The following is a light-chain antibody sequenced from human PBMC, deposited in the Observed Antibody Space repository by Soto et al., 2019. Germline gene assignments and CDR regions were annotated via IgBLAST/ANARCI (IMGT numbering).Light chain of an antibody. CDR2: EVS. Sequence: QSALTQPASVSGSPGQSITISCTGTSSDVGSYNYVSWCQQHPGKAPKLMIYEVSSRPSGVSNRSSGSKSANTASLTISGLQAEDEADYYCSSYRNSATPFVFGTGTKVTVL. CDR1: SSDVGSYNY. J-gene: IGLJ1*01. V-gene: IGLV2-14*01. CDR3: SSYRNSATPFV.